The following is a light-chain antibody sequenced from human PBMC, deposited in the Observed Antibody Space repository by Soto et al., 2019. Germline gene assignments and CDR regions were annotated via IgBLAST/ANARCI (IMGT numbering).Light chain of an antibody. CDR3: QQYNNCPRT. J-gene: IGKJ1*01. CDR1: QSVSSN. CDR2: SAS. V-gene: IGKV3-15*01. Sequence: ERVMTQSPATLSVSPGERATLSCRASQSVSSNLAWYQQKLGQAPRLLIYSASTRDTGIPARFSGSGFGTEFTLTISSLQSEDFALYYYQQYNNCPRTFGQGTKVEIK.